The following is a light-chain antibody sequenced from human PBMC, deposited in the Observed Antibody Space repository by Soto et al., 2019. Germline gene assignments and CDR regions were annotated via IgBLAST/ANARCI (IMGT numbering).Light chain of an antibody. Sequence: EIVLTQSPGTLSLSPGERATLYCRASQSVSSSFLAWYQQKPGQAPRLLIYGASSSATAIPDRFSGSGSGTDFTLTISRLETEDFAVYYCQQYGNSPITFGQGTRLEIK. CDR2: GAS. CDR1: QSVSSSF. CDR3: QQYGNSPIT. V-gene: IGKV3-20*01. J-gene: IGKJ5*01.